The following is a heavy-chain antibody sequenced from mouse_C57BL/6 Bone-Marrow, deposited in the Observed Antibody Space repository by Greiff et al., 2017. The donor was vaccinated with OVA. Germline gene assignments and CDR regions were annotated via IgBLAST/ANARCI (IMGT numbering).Heavy chain of an antibody. D-gene: IGHD2-3*01. CDR1: GFTFSDYY. Sequence: DVKLVESEGGLVQPGSSMKLSCTASGFTFSDYYMAWVRQVPEKGLEWVANINYDGSSTYYLDSLKSRFIISRDNAKDILYLQMSSLKSEDTATYYCARDYDDYYAMDYWGQGTSVTVSS. J-gene: IGHJ4*01. CDR3: ARDYDDYYAMDY. CDR2: INYDGSST. V-gene: IGHV5-16*01.